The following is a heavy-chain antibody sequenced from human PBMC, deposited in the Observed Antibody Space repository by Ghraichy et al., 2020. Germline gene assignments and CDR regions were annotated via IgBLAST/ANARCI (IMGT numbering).Heavy chain of an antibody. D-gene: IGHD2-2*01. J-gene: IGHJ6*02. V-gene: IGHV5-51*01. Sequence: GESLNISCKGSGYSFTSYWIGWVRQMPGKGLEWMGIIYPGDSDTRYSPSFQGQVTISADKSISTAYLQWSSLKASDTAMYYCARHCSTEMCLPPPPATNYYYYGMDVWGQGTTVTVSS. CDR2: IYPGDSDT. CDR3: ARHCSTEMCLPPPPATNYYYYGMDV. CDR1: GYSFTSYW.